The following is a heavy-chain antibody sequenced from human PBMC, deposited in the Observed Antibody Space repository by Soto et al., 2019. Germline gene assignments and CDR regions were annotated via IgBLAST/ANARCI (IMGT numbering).Heavy chain of an antibody. D-gene: IGHD6-13*01. CDR3: ARVSSPGSPHYYYYYYMDV. CDR2: IYSGGST. V-gene: IGHV3-66*01. J-gene: IGHJ6*03. CDR1: GFTVSSNY. Sequence: PGGSLRLSCAASGFTVSSNYMSWVRQAPGKGLEWVSVIYSGGSTYYADSVKGRFTISRDNSKDTLYLQMNSLRAEDTAVYYCARVSSPGSPHYYYYYYMDVWGKGTTVTVSS.